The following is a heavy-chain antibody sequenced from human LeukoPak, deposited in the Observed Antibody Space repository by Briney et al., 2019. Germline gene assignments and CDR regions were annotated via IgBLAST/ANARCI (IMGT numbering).Heavy chain of an antibody. Sequence: GASVKVSCKASGYTFTGYYMHWVRQAPGQGLEWMGRIIPILGIANYAQKFQGRVTITADKSTSTAYMELSSLRSEDTAVYYCARAGYYYDSSGLLLADAFDIWGQGTMVTVSS. J-gene: IGHJ3*02. CDR2: IIPILGIA. D-gene: IGHD3-22*01. CDR1: GYTFTGYY. CDR3: ARAGYYYDSSGLLLADAFDI. V-gene: IGHV1-69*04.